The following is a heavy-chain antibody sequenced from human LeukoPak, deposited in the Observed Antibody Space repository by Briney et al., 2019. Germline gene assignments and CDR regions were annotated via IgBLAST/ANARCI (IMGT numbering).Heavy chain of an antibody. J-gene: IGHJ6*03. D-gene: IGHD6-13*01. CDR3: ARESLLGEQQLVGYYYMDV. V-gene: IGHV3-30*04. CDR1: GFTFSRHP. Sequence: GTSLRLSCAASGFTFSRHPMHWVRQAPGKGLEWVAVIVYDGSEKYYKESVKGRFTISRDNAKNSLYLQMNSLRAEDTAVYYCARESLLGEQQLVGYYYMDVWGKGTTVTVSS. CDR2: IVYDGSEK.